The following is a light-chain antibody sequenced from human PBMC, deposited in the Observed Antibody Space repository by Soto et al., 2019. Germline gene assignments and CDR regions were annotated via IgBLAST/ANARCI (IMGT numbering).Light chain of an antibody. CDR3: QQYKSWFT. V-gene: IGKV3-15*01. J-gene: IGKJ2*01. Sequence: IVMTQSPATLSVSPGERATLSCMASQSINNDLAWYQQKPGQAPSLPIYDASTGATDIPARMSGSGSGTDFTLTVSSVQSEDSAVYYCQQYKSWFTFGQGTKLEIK. CDR2: DAS. CDR1: QSINND.